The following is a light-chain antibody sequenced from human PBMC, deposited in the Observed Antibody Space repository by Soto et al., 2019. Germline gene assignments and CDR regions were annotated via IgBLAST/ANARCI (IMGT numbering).Light chain of an antibody. J-gene: IGLJ2*01. CDR3: QVWDSSSDHPV. V-gene: IGLV3-21*04. CDR2: YDS. CDR1: NVGSKS. Sequence: SYELTQPPSVSVAPGKTARITWGGNNVGSKSVHWYQQKPGQAPVLVIYYDSDRPSGIPERFSDSNSGNTATLTISRVEAGDEADYYCQVWDSSSDHPVFGGGTKLTVL.